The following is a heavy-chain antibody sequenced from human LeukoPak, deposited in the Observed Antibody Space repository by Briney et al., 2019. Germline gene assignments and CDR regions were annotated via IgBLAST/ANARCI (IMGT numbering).Heavy chain of an antibody. D-gene: IGHD3-10*01. CDR2: ISYDGSNK. J-gene: IGHJ5*02. CDR1: GFTFSSYG. Sequence: GRSLRLSCAASGFTFSSYGMHWVRQAPGKGLEWVAVISYDGSNKYYADSVKGRFTISRDNSKNTLYLQMNSLRAEDTAVYYCAKKYYINWFDPWGQGTLVTVSS. CDR3: AKKYYINWFDP. V-gene: IGHV3-30*18.